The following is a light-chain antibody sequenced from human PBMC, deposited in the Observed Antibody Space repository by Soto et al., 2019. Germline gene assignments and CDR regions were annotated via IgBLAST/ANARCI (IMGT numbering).Light chain of an antibody. CDR2: DAS. CDR1: QSVRSW. J-gene: IGKJ1*01. Sequence: DIQMTQSPATLSASVGDRVTITCRASQSVRSWLAWYQQKPGTAPKLLIFDASRLESGVPSRSSGSASGTEFTLTISSLQPDDFATYYCQQYNNYWTFGQGTKVDIK. CDR3: QQYNNYWT. V-gene: IGKV1-5*01.